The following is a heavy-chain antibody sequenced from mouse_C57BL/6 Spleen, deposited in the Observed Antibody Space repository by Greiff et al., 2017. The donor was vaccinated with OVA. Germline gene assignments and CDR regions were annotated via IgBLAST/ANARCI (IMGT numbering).Heavy chain of an antibody. CDR2: ISSGGDYI. Sequence: EVHLVESGEGLVKPGGSLKLSCAASGFTFSSYAMSWVRQTPEKRLEWVAYISSGGDYIYYADPVKGRFTISRDNARNTLYLQMISLKSEDTAMDYCTRSHDYVFYYAMDYWGQGTSVTVSS. J-gene: IGHJ4*01. V-gene: IGHV5-9-1*02. D-gene: IGHD2-4*01. CDR1: GFTFSSYA. CDR3: TRSHDYVFYYAMDY.